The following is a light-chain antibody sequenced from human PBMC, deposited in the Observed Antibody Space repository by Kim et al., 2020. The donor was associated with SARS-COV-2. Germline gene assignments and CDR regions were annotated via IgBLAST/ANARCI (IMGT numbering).Light chain of an antibody. CDR3: QSYDRVLNIYI. Sequence: QRITIACTGSGSNVGAGYDVRWYQQLPGTAPNLLIHVDSKRPSGVPARFSGSKSGPSASLAITGLQAEDEADYYCQSYDRVLNIYIFGNGTKVTVL. CDR1: GSNVGAGYD. J-gene: IGLJ1*01. CDR2: VDS. V-gene: IGLV1-40*01.